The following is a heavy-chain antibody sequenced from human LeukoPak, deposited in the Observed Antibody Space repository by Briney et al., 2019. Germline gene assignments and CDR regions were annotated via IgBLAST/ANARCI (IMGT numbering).Heavy chain of an antibody. J-gene: IGHJ5*02. V-gene: IGHV3-11*04. CDR2: ISSSGSTI. D-gene: IGHD2-21*02. CDR1: GFTFSDYY. Sequence: PGGSLRLSRAASGFTFSDYYMSWIRQAPGKGLEWVSYISSSGSTIYYADSVKGRFTISRDNAKNSLYLQMNSLRAEDTAVYYCARGDCGGDCYSWSGWFDPWGQGTLVTVSS. CDR3: ARGDCGGDCYSWSGWFDP.